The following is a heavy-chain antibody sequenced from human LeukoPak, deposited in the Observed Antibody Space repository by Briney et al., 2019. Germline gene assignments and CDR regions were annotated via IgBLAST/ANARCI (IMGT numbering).Heavy chain of an antibody. J-gene: IGHJ4*02. V-gene: IGHV3-30*02. D-gene: IGHD5-12*01. CDR3: AKDRGDIVATIDY. CDR2: IRYDGSNK. CDR1: GFTFSSYG. Sequence: GGSLRLSCAASGFTFSSYGMHWVRQAPGKGLEWVAFIRYDGSNKYYADSVKGRFTIPRDNSKNTLYLQMNSLRAEDTAVYYCAKDRGDIVATIDYWGQGTLVTVSS.